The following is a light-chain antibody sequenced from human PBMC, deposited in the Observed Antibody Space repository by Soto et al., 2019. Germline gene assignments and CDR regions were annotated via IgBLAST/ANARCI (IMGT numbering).Light chain of an antibody. CDR3: QQSYSTART. Sequence: DIQMTQSPSSLSASVGDRVPITCRASQSISSYLNWYQQKPGKAPKLLIYGASNLQSGVPSRFSGSGSGTDFTLTISSLQPEDFATYYCQQSYSTARTFGQGTKLEIQ. CDR2: GAS. V-gene: IGKV1-39*01. J-gene: IGKJ2*01. CDR1: QSISSY.